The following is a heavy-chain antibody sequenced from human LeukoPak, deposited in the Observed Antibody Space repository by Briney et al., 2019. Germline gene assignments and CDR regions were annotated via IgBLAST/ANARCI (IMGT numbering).Heavy chain of an antibody. V-gene: IGHV3-33*01. Sequence: PGGSLRLSCAASGFTFSSYGMHWVRQAPGKGLEWVAVIWYDGSNKYYADSVKGRFTISRDNSKDTLYLQMNSLRAEDTAVYYCARDDGYDFWSGPFDYWGQGTLVTVSP. D-gene: IGHD3-3*01. CDR3: ARDDGYDFWSGPFDY. CDR1: GFTFSSYG. J-gene: IGHJ4*02. CDR2: IWYDGSNK.